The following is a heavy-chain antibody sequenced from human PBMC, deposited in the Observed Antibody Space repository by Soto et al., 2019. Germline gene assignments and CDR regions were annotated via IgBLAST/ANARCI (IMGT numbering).Heavy chain of an antibody. CDR2: INPNGGST. Sequence: ASVKVSCKAPEDTFTSYYINWVRQAPGQGLEWMGIINPNGGSTRYAQKFQGRVTMTTDTSTSTAYMELRSLRSDDTAVYYCARDKAGTTSDYWGQGTLVTVSS. J-gene: IGHJ4*02. CDR3: ARDKAGTTSDY. CDR1: EDTFTSYY. D-gene: IGHD1-7*01. V-gene: IGHV1-46*01.